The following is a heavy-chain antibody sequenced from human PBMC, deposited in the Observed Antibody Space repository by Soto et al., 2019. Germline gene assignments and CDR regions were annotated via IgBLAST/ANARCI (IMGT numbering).Heavy chain of an antibody. CDR2: ISYDGSNK. CDR3: ARDKRWLDY. CDR1: GFTFSSYA. V-gene: IGHV3-30-3*01. J-gene: IGHJ4*02. D-gene: IGHD5-12*01. Sequence: QVQLVESGGGVVQPGRSLRLSCAASGFTFSSYAMHWVRQAPGKGLEWVAVISYDGSNKYYADSVKGRFTISRDNSKNTLYLQMTSLRAEDTAVYYCARDKRWLDYWGQGTLVTVSS.